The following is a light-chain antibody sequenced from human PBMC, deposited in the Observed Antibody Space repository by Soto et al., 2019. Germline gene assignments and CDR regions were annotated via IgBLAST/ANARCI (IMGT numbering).Light chain of an antibody. Sequence: QSVLTQPASVSGSPGQSITISCTGTSSDVGGYNYVSWYQQHPGKAPKLMIYEVSNRPSGVSNRFSGSKSGNTASLTISGLQAEDEAGYYCSSYTSSSTPAVVFGGGTKLTVL. CDR3: SSYTSSSTPAVV. CDR1: SSDVGGYNY. J-gene: IGLJ2*01. V-gene: IGLV2-14*01. CDR2: EVS.